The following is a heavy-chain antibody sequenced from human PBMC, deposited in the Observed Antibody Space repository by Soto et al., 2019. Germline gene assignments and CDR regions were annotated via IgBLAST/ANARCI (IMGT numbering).Heavy chain of an antibody. CDR2: IGTAGDT. Sequence: GSLRLSCAASGFTFSSYDMHWVRQATGKGLEWVSAIGTAGDTYYPGSVKGRFTISRENAKNSLYLQMNSLRAGDTAVYYCARGGHDNWFDPWGQGTLVTVSS. CDR1: GFTFSSYD. CDR3: ARGGHDNWFDP. V-gene: IGHV3-13*04. J-gene: IGHJ5*02.